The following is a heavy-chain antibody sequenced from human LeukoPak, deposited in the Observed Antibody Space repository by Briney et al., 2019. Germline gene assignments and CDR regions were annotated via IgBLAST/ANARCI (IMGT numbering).Heavy chain of an antibody. Sequence: SSETLSLTCTVSGSSISSYYWSWIRQPPGKGLEWIGYIYYSGSTNYNPSLKSRVTISVDTSKNQFSLKLSSVTAADTAVYYCAYSSSSFDYWGQGTLVTVSS. V-gene: IGHV4-59*01. CDR3: AYSSSSFDY. D-gene: IGHD6-6*01. J-gene: IGHJ4*02. CDR1: GSSISSYY. CDR2: IYYSGST.